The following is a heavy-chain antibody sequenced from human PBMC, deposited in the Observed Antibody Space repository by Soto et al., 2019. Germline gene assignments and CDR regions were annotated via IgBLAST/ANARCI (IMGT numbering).Heavy chain of an antibody. Sequence: QVQLQQWGAGLLKPSETLSLTCAVYGGSFSGYYWSWIRQPPGKGLGWIGEINHSGSTNYNPSLKSRDTISVDTSKNQCSLKLSSVTAADTAVYYCASGMTTVTYNWFDPWGQGTLVTVSS. V-gene: IGHV4-34*01. J-gene: IGHJ5*02. CDR3: ASGMTTVTYNWFDP. D-gene: IGHD4-17*01. CDR2: INHSGST. CDR1: GGSFSGYY.